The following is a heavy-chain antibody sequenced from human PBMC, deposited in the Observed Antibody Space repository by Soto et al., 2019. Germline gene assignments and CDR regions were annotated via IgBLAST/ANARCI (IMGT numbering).Heavy chain of an antibody. CDR3: AKSLWFGEFSTTPDY. Sequence: PGVSLGLSCAASGYPFSSSAMGWSLQAQGKRLEWVSSISGSGGGTYYADPVKGRFTISRDNSKNPLYLQMNSLRAEDTAIYFCAKSLWFGEFSTTPDYWGQGSLVTVAS. CDR2: ISGSGGGT. CDR1: GYPFSSSA. J-gene: IGHJ4*02. D-gene: IGHD3-10*01. V-gene: IGHV3-23*01.